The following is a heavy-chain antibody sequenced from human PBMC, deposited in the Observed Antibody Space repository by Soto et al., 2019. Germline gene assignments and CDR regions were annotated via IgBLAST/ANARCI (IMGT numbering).Heavy chain of an antibody. D-gene: IGHD3-9*01. CDR1: GFTVSSNY. CDR3: ARIGFFDQWIYFDY. Sequence: EVQLVKTGGGLIQPGGSQKLSCAASGFTVSSNYMSWVRQAPGKGLEWVSVIYSGGSTYYADSVKGRFTISRDNSKNTQDLQMNSLGAEDKAVYYCARIGFFDQWIYFDYRGQGTLVTVTS. V-gene: IGHV3-53*02. J-gene: IGHJ4*02. CDR2: IYSGGST.